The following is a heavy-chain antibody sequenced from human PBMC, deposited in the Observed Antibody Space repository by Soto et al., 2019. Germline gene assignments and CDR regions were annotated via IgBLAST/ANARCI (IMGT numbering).Heavy chain of an antibody. CDR2: INHSGST. V-gene: IGHV4-34*01. CDR1: GGSFSGYY. CDR3: ARERHYGMDV. J-gene: IGHJ6*02. Sequence: QVQLQQWGAGLLKPSETLSLTCAVYGGSFSGYYWSWIRQPPGKGLEWIGEINHSGSTNYNPSLKXXVXIXXDTSKNQFSLKLSSVTAADTAVYYCARERHYGMDVWGQGTTVTVSS. D-gene: IGHD6-25*01.